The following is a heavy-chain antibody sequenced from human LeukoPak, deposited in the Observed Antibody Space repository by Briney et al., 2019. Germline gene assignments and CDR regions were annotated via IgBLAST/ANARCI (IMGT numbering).Heavy chain of an antibody. V-gene: IGHV3-48*01. Sequence: PGRSLRLSCAASGFTFSSYSMNWVRQAPGKGLEWVSYISSSSSTIYYADSVKGRFTISRDNAKNSLYLQMNSLRAEDTAVYYCARAPQSGYWGQGTLVTVSS. CDR3: ARAPQSGY. D-gene: IGHD6-25*01. CDR2: ISSSSSTI. CDR1: GFTFSSYS. J-gene: IGHJ4*02.